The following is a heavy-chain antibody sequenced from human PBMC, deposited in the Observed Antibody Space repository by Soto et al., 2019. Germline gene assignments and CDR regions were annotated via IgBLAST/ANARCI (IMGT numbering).Heavy chain of an antibody. CDR3: ASSIAARPAGSDY. V-gene: IGHV4-34*01. Sequence: SETRSLTCAVYSGAFSGYYWSWIRQPPGKGLEWIGEINHSGSTNYNPSLKSRVTISVDTSKNQFSLKLSSVTAADTAVYYCASSIAARPAGSDYWGQGTLVTVSS. J-gene: IGHJ4*02. D-gene: IGHD6-6*01. CDR2: INHSGST. CDR1: SGAFSGYY.